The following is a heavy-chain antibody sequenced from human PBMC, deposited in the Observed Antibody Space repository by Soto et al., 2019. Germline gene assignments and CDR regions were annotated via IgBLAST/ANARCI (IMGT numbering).Heavy chain of an antibody. J-gene: IGHJ4*02. D-gene: IGHD3-22*01. CDR3: AKDTYYHDRSGYYIFDY. V-gene: IGHV4-30-4*02. Sequence: SETLSLTCTVSGGSIRRGDCYWSWIRQPPGTGLEWIGYIYYSGSTYYNPSLKSRVTISRDNSKNTLYLQMNSLRAEDTAVYYCAKDTYYHDRSGYYIFDYWGQGTPVTVSS. CDR2: IYYSGST. CDR1: GGSIRRGDCY.